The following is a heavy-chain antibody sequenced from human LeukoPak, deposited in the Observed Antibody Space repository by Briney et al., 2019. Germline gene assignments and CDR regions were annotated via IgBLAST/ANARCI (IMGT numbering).Heavy chain of an antibody. CDR3: AKDLRLGIVVVVAAPPDY. CDR1: GGSISSYY. J-gene: IGHJ4*02. Sequence: SETLSLTCTVSGGSISSYYWSWIRQPPGKGLEWIGYIYYSGSTNYNPSLKSRVTISVDTSKNQFSLKLSSVTAEDTAVYYCAKDLRLGIVVVVAAPPDYWGQGTLVTVSS. D-gene: IGHD2-15*01. V-gene: IGHV4-59*01. CDR2: IYYSGST.